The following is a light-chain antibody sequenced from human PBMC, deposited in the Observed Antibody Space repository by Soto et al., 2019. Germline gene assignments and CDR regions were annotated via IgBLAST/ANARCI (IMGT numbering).Light chain of an antibody. CDR2: AAS. Sequence: IQITQSPSSLSASIGDRVTITCRASQGISNYLVWYQQKPGKVPKLLIYAASTLQSGVPSRFSGSGSGTDFTLTISSLQPEDVATYYCQNYNGAPWTFGQGTKVDIK. CDR3: QNYNGAPWT. V-gene: IGKV1-27*01. J-gene: IGKJ1*01. CDR1: QGISNY.